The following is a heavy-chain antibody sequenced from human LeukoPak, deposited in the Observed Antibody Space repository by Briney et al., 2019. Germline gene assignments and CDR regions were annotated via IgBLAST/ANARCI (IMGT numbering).Heavy chain of an antibody. V-gene: IGHV3-30*02. CDR3: ALGGLQLWLWGFDY. CDR2: IQNDGSNK. Sequence: GGSLRLSCAASGFTFVTYGIHWVRQAPGKGLEWVAFIQNDGSNKYYADSVKGQFTVSRDNSKNTVYLQVSSLRAADTAVYYCALGGLQLWLWGFDYWGQGTLVTVSA. CDR1: GFTFVTYG. J-gene: IGHJ4*02. D-gene: IGHD5-18*01.